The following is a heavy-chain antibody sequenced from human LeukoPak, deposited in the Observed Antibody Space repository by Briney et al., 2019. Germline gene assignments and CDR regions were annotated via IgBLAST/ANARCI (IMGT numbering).Heavy chain of an antibody. J-gene: IGHJ4*02. D-gene: IGHD6-19*01. CDR3: ARGRLFDY. CDR1: GGSFSGYY. Sequence: TSETLSLTCAVYGGSFSGYYWSWIRQPPGKGLEWNGEINHSGSTNYNPSLKSRVTISVDTSKNQFSLKLSSVTAADTAVYYCARGRLFDYWGQGTLVTVSS. V-gene: IGHV4-34*01. CDR2: INHSGST.